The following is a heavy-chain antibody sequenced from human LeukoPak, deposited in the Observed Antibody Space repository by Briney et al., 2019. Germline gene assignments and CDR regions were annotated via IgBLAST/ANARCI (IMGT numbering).Heavy chain of an antibody. J-gene: IGHJ4*02. Sequence: SVKVSCKASGGTFSSYAISWVRQAPGQGLEWMGGIIPIFGTANYAQKFQGRVTITTDESTSTAYMELSSLRSEDTAVYYCARDLLLVGATESVFDYWGQGTLVTVSS. D-gene: IGHD1-26*01. CDR2: IIPIFGTA. CDR1: GGTFSSYA. V-gene: IGHV1-69*05. CDR3: ARDLLLVGATESVFDY.